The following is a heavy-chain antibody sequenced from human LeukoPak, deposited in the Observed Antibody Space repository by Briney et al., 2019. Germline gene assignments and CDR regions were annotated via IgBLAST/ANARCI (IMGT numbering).Heavy chain of an antibody. J-gene: IGHJ4*02. CDR3: ASPPPEISGVAAFDY. Sequence: SVKVSCKASGGTFSSYAISWVRQAPGQGLEWMGGIIPIFGTANYAQKFQGRVTITADESPSTAYMELCSLRSEDTAVYYCASPPPEISGVAAFDYWGQGTLVTVSS. D-gene: IGHD3-3*01. V-gene: IGHV1-69*13. CDR2: IIPIFGTA. CDR1: GGTFSSYA.